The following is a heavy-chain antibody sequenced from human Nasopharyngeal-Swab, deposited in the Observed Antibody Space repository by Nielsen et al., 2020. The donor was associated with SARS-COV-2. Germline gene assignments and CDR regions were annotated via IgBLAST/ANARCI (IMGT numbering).Heavy chain of an antibody. CDR3: ARGLTDIVVVPAASYYFDY. CDR2: IYYSGST. Sequence: SETLSLTCTVSGGSISSYYWSWIRQPPGQGLEWIGYIYYSGSTNYNPPLKSRVTISVDTSKNQFSLKLSSVTAADTAVYYCARGLTDIVVVPAASYYFDYWGQGTLVTVSS. CDR1: GGSISSYY. D-gene: IGHD2-2*01. V-gene: IGHV4-59*01. J-gene: IGHJ4*02.